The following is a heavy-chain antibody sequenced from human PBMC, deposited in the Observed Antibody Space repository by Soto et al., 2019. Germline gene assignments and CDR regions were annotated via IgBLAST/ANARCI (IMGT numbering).Heavy chain of an antibody. D-gene: IGHD3-10*01. J-gene: IGHJ6*02. CDR2: IYYSGNT. CDR1: GGSISSGGYY. V-gene: IGHV4-31*03. Sequence: TLSLTCTVSGGSISSGGYYWSWIRQHPGKGLEWIGYIYYSGNTYYNPSLKSRVTISVDTSKNQFSLKLTSVTAADTAVYYCASQRPGEWYYYYGMDVWGQGTTVTVSS. CDR3: ASQRPGEWYYYYGMDV.